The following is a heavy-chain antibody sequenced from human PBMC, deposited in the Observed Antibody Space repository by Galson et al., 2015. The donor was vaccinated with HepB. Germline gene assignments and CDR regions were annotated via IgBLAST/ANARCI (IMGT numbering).Heavy chain of an antibody. V-gene: IGHV3-48*02. CDR3: ASERTGEMTTVTTVSWYFDL. CDR1: GFTFSSYS. Sequence: SVRLSCAASGFTFSSYSMNWVRQAPGKGLEWVSYISSSSSNIYYADSVKGRFTITRDNSKNSLYLEMNSLRDEDTAVYYCASERTGEMTTVTTVSWYFDLWGRGTLVTVSS. D-gene: IGHD4-17*01. J-gene: IGHJ2*01. CDR2: ISSSSSNI.